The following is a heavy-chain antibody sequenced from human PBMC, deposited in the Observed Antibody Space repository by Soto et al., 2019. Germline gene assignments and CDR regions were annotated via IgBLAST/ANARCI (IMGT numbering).Heavy chain of an antibody. V-gene: IGHV3-33*01. J-gene: IGHJ5*02. D-gene: IGHD5-12*01. CDR2: IWYDGSNK. CDR1: GFTFSSYG. CDR3: ARGRGYSGYDLFWFDP. Sequence: QVQLVESGGGVVQPGRSLRLSCAASGFTFSSYGMHWVRQAPGKGLEWVAVIWYDGSNKYYADSVKGRFTIYRDNSKTTLYLQMNSLRAEDTAVYYCARGRGYSGYDLFWFDPWGQGTLVTVSS.